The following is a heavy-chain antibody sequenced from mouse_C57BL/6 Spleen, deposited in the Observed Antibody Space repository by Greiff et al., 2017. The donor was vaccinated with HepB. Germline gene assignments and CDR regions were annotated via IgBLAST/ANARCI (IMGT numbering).Heavy chain of an antibody. CDR1: GFTFSDYY. Sequence: EVMLVESGGGLVQPGGSLKLSCAASGFTFSDYYMYWVRQTPEKRLEWVAYISNGGGSTYYPDTVKGRFTISRDNAKNTLYLQMSRLKSEDTAMYYCARLTTVVAHYYAMDYWGQGTSVTVSS. CDR3: ARLTTVVAHYYAMDY. D-gene: IGHD1-1*01. J-gene: IGHJ4*01. CDR2: ISNGGGST. V-gene: IGHV5-12*01.